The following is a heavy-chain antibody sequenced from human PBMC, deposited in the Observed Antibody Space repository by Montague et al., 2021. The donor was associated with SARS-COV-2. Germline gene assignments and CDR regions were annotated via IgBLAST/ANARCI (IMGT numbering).Heavy chain of an antibody. D-gene: IGHD5-24*01. CDR2: IYYRGST. CDR1: GGSINNSY. Sequence: SETLSLTCTVSGGSINNSYWSWIRQPPGKGLEWIGYIYYRGSTNYNPSLEIRVIISVDPGKNQFSLKMSSVAAADTAVYYCAREDRWNWFDPWGQGTLVIVSS. J-gene: IGHJ5*02. V-gene: IGHV4-59*12. CDR3: AREDRWNWFDP.